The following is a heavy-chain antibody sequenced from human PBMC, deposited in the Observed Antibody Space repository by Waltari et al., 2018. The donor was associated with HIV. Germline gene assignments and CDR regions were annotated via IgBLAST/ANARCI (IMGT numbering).Heavy chain of an antibody. D-gene: IGHD2-21*01. V-gene: IGHV4-61*02. CDR1: GGSISSSNYY. CDR3: ARRYCGRACNDFYYFDL. CDR2: VLLRGTT. Sequence: QVQLQESGPGLVKSSQTLSLTCTVPGGSISSSNYYCSWIRRPAGKGREWIGRVLLRGTTNYYPSLKSRISRSIDPSKNQCSLNLRSVTAEDTATYFCARRYCGRACNDFYYFDLWGRGTLVTVSS. J-gene: IGHJ2*01.